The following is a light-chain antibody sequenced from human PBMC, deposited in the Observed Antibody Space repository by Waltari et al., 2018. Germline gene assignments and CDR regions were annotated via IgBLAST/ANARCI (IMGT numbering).Light chain of an antibody. CDR2: EDT. CDR1: RADSGAFHS. CDR3: LSYTTINTWV. Sequence: QSALTQPASVSGSPGQSLTTLCRGPRADSGAFHSVSWYQKFAGKAPRLLIYEDTLRPSEISDRFSGAKSGDTASLTISGLQAEDEADYFCLSYTTINTWVFGGGTKVTVL. V-gene: IGLV2-14*01. J-gene: IGLJ3*02.